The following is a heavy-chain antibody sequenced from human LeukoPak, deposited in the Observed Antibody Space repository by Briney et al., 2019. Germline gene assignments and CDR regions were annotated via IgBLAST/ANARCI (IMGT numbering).Heavy chain of an antibody. CDR1: GYY. Sequence: ASVKVSCKASGYYMHWVRQAPGQGLEWMGWINPNSGGTKYAQKFQGRVTMTRDTSISTAYMELSRLRSDDTAVYYCARGKSATAPDSNSYLDLWGRGTLVTVSS. CDR2: INPNSGGT. V-gene: IGHV1-2*02. D-gene: IGHD6-13*01. CDR3: ARGKSATAPDSNSYLDL. J-gene: IGHJ2*01.